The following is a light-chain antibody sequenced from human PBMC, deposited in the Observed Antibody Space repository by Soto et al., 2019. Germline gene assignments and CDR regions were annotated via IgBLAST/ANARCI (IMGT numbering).Light chain of an antibody. Sequence: EIVLTQSPGTLSLSPGERATLSCRVSQSVTSNYIAWYQQKPGQAPGLLIYGASSRATGIPDRFSGSGSGTDFTLTISRLEPADFAVYYCQRYGSSRPWTFGQGTKVDIK. CDR3: QRYGSSRPWT. CDR1: QSVTSNY. CDR2: GAS. J-gene: IGKJ1*01. V-gene: IGKV3-20*01.